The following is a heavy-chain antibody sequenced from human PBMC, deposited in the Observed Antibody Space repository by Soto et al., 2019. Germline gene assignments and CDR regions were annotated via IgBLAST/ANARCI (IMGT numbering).Heavy chain of an antibody. D-gene: IGHD2-2*01. CDR1: GFTFSDYY. Sequence: PGGSLRLSCAASGFTFSDYYMSWIRQAPGKGLEWVSYISSSGSTIYYADSVKGRFTISRDNAKNSLYLQMNSLRAEDTAVYYCARDYCSITTCPNYGMDVWGQGTTVTVSS. CDR2: ISSSGSTI. V-gene: IGHV3-11*01. J-gene: IGHJ6*02. CDR3: ARDYCSITTCPNYGMDV.